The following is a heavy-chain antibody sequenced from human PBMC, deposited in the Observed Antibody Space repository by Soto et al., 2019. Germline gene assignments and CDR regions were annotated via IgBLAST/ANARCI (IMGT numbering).Heavy chain of an antibody. J-gene: IGHJ6*02. Sequence: ETLSLTCTVSGGSISSSSYYWGLILDPAGKGLDWIGSIYYSGSTYYNPSLKSRVTISVDTSKNQFSLKLSSVTAADTAVYYCARHKVGEGYYYGMDVWGQGTTVTVSS. CDR3: ARHKVGEGYYYGMDV. V-gene: IGHV4-39*01. CDR2: IYYSGST. CDR1: GGSISSSSYY. D-gene: IGHD3-16*01.